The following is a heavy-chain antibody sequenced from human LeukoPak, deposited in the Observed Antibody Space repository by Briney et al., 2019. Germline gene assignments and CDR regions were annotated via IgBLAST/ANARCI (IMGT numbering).Heavy chain of an antibody. CDR1: GFTVSSNY. V-gene: IGHV3-66*03. CDR3: ARDNHPMIAARPWAGLFDY. D-gene: IGHD6-6*01. J-gene: IGHJ4*02. Sequence: GGSLRLSCAASGFTVSSNYMSWVRQAPGKGLEWVSVIYSCGSTYYADSVKGRFTISRDNSKNTLYLQMNSLRAEDTAVYYCARDNHPMIAARPWAGLFDYWGQGTLVTVSS. CDR2: IYSCGST.